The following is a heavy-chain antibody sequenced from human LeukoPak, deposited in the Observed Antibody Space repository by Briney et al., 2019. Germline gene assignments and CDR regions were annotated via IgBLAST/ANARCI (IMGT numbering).Heavy chain of an antibody. J-gene: IGHJ4*02. D-gene: IGHD6-13*01. V-gene: IGHV3-21*01. CDR1: GFTFSSYS. CDR3: ARDRGQQLVRVFDY. Sequence: PGGSLRLSCAASGFTFSSYSMNWVRQAPGKGLEWVSSISSSSRKIYYADSVKGRFTISRDNSKNTLYLQMNSLRAEDTAVYYCARDRGQQLVRVFDYWGQGTLVTVSS. CDR2: ISSSSRKI.